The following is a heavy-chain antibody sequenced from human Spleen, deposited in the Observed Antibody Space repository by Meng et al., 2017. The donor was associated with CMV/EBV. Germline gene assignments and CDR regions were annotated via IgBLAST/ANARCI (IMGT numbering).Heavy chain of an antibody. Sequence: SLKISCAASGFTFSSYAMHWVRQAPGKGLEWLAVISYDGTNKYYADSVKGRFTISRDNSKNTLYLQMNSLRAEDTAVYYCARGPPEYYGMDVWGQGTTVTVSS. CDR2: ISYDGTNK. CDR1: GFTFSSYA. V-gene: IGHV3-30*14. J-gene: IGHJ6*02. CDR3: ARGPPEYYGMDV.